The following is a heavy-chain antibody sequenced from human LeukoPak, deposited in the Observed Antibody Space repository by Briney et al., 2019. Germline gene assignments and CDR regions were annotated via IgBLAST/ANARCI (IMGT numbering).Heavy chain of an antibody. Sequence: PGGSLRLSCAAAGFTFSSYSMNWVRQAPGKGLEWVSSISSSSSYIYYADSVKGRFTISRDNAKNSLYLQMNSLTAEDTAVYYCAREVVVPAAARHYYYYYYMDVWGKGTTVTVSS. V-gene: IGHV3-21*01. CDR2: ISSSSSYI. CDR1: GFTFSSYS. D-gene: IGHD2-2*01. J-gene: IGHJ6*03. CDR3: AREVVVPAAARHYYYYYYMDV.